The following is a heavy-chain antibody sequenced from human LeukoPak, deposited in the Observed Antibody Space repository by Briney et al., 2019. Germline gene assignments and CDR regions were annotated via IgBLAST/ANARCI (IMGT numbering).Heavy chain of an antibody. V-gene: IGHV3-15*01. J-gene: IGHJ4*02. CDR1: GFTFSNAW. CDR3: TTYVWGSYRYHY. Sequence: GGSLRLSCAASGFTFSNAWMSWVRQAPGKGLEWVGRIKSKTDGGTTDYAAPVKGRFTISRDDSKNTLYLQMSSLKTEDTAVYYCTTYVWGSYRYHYWGQGTLVTVSS. D-gene: IGHD3-16*02. CDR2: IKSKTDGGTT.